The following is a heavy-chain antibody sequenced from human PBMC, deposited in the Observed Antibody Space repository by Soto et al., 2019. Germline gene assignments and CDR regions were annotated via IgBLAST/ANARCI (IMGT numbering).Heavy chain of an antibody. CDR1: GDSISTYY. J-gene: IGHJ4*02. V-gene: IGHV4-59*01. Sequence: PSETLSLTCTVSGDSISTYYWTWVRQPPGKGLEWIGYIFYRGGTAYNPSLKSRVTMSLDVSKKQISLKLTSVTAADSATYFCERLQMVEKVVDYWGPGTLVTVSS. D-gene: IGHD2-8*01. CDR3: ERLQMVEKVVDY. CDR2: IFYRGGT.